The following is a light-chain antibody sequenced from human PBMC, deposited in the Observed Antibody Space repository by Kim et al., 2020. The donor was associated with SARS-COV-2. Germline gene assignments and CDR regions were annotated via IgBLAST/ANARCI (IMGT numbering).Light chain of an antibody. J-gene: IGLJ1*01. CDR3: SSYTTSGTYV. V-gene: IGLV2-14*03. CDR1: TGDVGDYNY. Sequence: PSLTLSCTATTGDVGDYNYVSSYQQHPLRAPTLMIYDVTERPSGVSNRFSASKSGNTASLTISGLLPEDEADYYCSSYTTSGTYVFGTGTKVTVL. CDR2: DVT.